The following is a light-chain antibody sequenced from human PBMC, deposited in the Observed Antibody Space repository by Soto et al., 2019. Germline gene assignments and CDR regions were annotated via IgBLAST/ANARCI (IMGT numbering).Light chain of an antibody. J-gene: IGLJ2*01. CDR1: SSDVGLYNY. CDR3: SSYAGSNNLV. CDR2: EVN. Sequence: QSVLTQPPSASGSPGQSVTISCTGSSSDVGLYNYVSWYQQYPGKAPNLMIYEVNKRPSGVPDRFSGSKSGNTASLTVSGLQAEDEADYYCSSYAGSNNLVFGGGTKLTVL. V-gene: IGLV2-8*01.